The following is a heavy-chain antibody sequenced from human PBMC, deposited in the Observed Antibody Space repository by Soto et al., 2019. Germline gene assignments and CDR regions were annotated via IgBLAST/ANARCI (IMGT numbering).Heavy chain of an antibody. D-gene: IGHD2-21*02. J-gene: IGHJ6*02. CDR3: AHSRCGGVCFRSFSSHYYYGMDV. V-gene: IGHV2-5*02. CDR1: GFSLNTGGLG. Sequence: QITLKESGPTLVKPTQTLTLTCTFSGFSLNTGGLGVGWIRQPPGKALEWLALIYWDGDKRYSPSLKSRLSITKDPSNHQVVLTMTNLDPVDTATYYCAHSRCGGVCFRSFSSHYYYGMDVWGPGTTVTVSS. CDR2: IYWDGDK.